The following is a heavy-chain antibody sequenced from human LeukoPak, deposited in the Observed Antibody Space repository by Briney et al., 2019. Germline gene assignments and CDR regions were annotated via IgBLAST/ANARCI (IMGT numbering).Heavy chain of an antibody. D-gene: IGHD6-19*01. Sequence: GASVKVSCKASGGTFSSYAIIWVRQAPGQGLEWMGGIIPVSGSPNYAQKFQGRVTFTADESTSTAYMELSSLRSEDTAVYYCARERWLVRFDYYYYYMDVWGKGTTVTVSS. V-gene: IGHV1-69*13. CDR3: ARERWLVRFDYYYYYMDV. J-gene: IGHJ6*03. CDR1: GGTFSSYA. CDR2: IIPVSGSP.